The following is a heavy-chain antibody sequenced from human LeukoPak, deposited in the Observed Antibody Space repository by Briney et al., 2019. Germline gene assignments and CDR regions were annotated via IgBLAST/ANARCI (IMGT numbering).Heavy chain of an antibody. CDR2: INPNSGGT. V-gene: IGHV1-2*02. CDR3: ARQLTSSGLDS. J-gene: IGHJ4*02. CDR1: GFTFSAYY. Sequence: ASVKVSCKASGFTFSAYYLRWVRQAPGQGLEWMGWINPNSGGTYYAQNFQGRVTMTRDTSISTAYMELSRLTSDDTAVYYCARQLTSSGLDSWGQGTLVTVSS. D-gene: IGHD6-19*01.